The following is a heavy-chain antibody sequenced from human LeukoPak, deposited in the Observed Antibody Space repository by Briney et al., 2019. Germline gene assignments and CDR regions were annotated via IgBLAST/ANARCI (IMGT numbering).Heavy chain of an antibody. CDR1: GGSISSSSYY. CDR2: IYYSGST. CDR3: ARVQSRLSWFDP. J-gene: IGHJ5*02. V-gene: IGHV4-39*07. Sequence: SETLSLTRTVSGGSISSSSYYWGGIRQPPGKGLEWIGSIYYSGSTYYNPSLRSRVTISVDTSKNQFSLRLGSVTAADTAVYYCARVQSRLSWFDPWGQGTLVTVSS.